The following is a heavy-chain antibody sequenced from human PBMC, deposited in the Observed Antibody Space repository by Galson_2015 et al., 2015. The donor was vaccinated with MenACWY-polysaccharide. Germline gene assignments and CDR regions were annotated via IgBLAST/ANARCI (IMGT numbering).Heavy chain of an antibody. J-gene: IGHJ4*02. CDR2: MSPNSGNT. Sequence: SVKVSCKASGYKFTSYDINWVRQATGQGLEWMGWMSPNSGNTGYAQKFQGRVTMTSSSAMTTAYMELSSLRSEDTAVYYCARIIARKYTFADSWGQGTLVTVSS. D-gene: IGHD2-21*01. V-gene: IGHV1-8*01. CDR3: ARIIARKYTFADS. CDR1: GYKFTSYD.